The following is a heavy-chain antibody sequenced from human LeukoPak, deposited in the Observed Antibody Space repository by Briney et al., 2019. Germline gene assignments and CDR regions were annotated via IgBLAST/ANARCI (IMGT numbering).Heavy chain of an antibody. V-gene: IGHV3-23*01. CDR1: GFTFSSYA. CDR2: ISGSGSVT. J-gene: IGHJ4*02. CDR3: ARAGNYYGDYDY. Sequence: GGSLKLSCAASGFTFSSYAMSWVRQAPGKGLEWVSAISGSGSVTYYADSVKGRFTISRDNSRNTLYLQMNSLRADDTAVYYCARAGNYYGDYDYWGQGTLVTVSS. D-gene: IGHD4-17*01.